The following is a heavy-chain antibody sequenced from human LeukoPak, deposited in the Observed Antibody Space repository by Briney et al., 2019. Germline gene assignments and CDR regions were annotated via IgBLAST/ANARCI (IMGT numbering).Heavy chain of an antibody. V-gene: IGHV3-9*01. CDR2: ISWNSGSI. CDR3: AKDIYFYYYYMDV. Sequence: PGGSLRLSCAASGFTFDDYAMHWVRQAPGKGLEWVSGISWNSGSIGYADSVKGRFTISRDNAKNSLYLQVNSLRAEDTALYFCAKDIYFYYYYMDVWGKGTTVTVSS. J-gene: IGHJ6*03. CDR1: GFTFDDYA.